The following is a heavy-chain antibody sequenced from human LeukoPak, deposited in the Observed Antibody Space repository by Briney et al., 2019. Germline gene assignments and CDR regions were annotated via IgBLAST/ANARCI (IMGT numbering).Heavy chain of an antibody. V-gene: IGHV3-21*01. D-gene: IGHD3-10*01. CDR2: ISSSSSYI. J-gene: IGHJ3*02. CDR1: GFTFSSYA. Sequence: GGSLRLSCAASGFTFSSYAMSWVRQAPGKGLEWVSSISSSSSYIYYADSVKGRFTISRDNAKNSLYLQMNSLRAEDTAVYYCYPGGAFDIWGQGTMVTVSS. CDR3: YPGGAFDI.